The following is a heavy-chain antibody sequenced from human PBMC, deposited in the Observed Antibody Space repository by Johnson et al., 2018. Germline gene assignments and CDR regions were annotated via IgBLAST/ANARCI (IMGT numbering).Heavy chain of an antibody. D-gene: IGHD3-16*01. CDR2: IYDSGST. J-gene: IGHJ3*02. V-gene: IGHV4-59*01. CDR3: AIPAFSGYVYAFDI. Sequence: VQLVESGPGLVKPSETLYLTCTVSGGSISDYYWNWIRQPPGKGLEWIGYIYDSGSTKYNPSHKRRAPITVDTSKNQFSLKLRPVTAEDTAVYYCAIPAFSGYVYAFDIWGPGTLVTVSP. CDR1: GGSISDYY.